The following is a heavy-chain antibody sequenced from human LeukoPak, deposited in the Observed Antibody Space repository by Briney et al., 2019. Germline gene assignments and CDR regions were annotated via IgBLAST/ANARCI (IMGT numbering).Heavy chain of an antibody. Sequence: ASVKVSCKVSGYTLTELSMLWVRQAPGKGLEWMGGFDPEDGETIYAQKFQGRVTMTEDTSTDTAYMELSSLRSEDTAVYYCATDLRMVRGLYIWGQGTMVTVSS. D-gene: IGHD3-10*01. CDR3: ATDLRMVRGLYI. CDR2: FDPEDGET. V-gene: IGHV1-24*01. CDR1: GYTLTELS. J-gene: IGHJ3*02.